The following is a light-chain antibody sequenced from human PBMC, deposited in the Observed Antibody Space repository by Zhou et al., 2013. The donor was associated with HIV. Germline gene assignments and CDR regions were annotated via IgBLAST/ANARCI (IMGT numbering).Light chain of an antibody. J-gene: IGKJ1*01. CDR3: QQYGSPPGT. CDR1: QSVSSNY. V-gene: IGKV3-20*01. CDR2: GAS. Sequence: EVLMTQSPVTLSVSPGGRATLSCRASQSVSSNYLAWYQQKPGQAPRLLIYGASSRATGIPDRFSGSASGTDFTLTISRLEPEDFAVYYCQQYGSPPGTFGQGTKVEIK.